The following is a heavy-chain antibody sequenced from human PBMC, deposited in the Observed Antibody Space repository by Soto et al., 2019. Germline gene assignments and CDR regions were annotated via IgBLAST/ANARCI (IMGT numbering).Heavy chain of an antibody. Sequence: SVKVSCKASGGTFSSYTISWVRQAPGQGLEWMGRIIPILGIANYAQKFQGRVTITADKSTSTAYMELSSLRSEDTAVYYCASTLGYYGSGSYYLNWFDPWGQGTLVTVSS. V-gene: IGHV1-69*02. D-gene: IGHD3-10*01. CDR1: GGTFSSYT. J-gene: IGHJ5*02. CDR3: ASTLGYYGSGSYYLNWFDP. CDR2: IIPILGIA.